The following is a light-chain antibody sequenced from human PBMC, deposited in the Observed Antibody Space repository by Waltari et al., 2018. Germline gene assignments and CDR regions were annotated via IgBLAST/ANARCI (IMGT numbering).Light chain of an antibody. Sequence: QAVLTQPASLSASPGASASLTCTLRSGINVGTYRIYWYQQKPGSPPQYLLRYKSDSDKQQGSGVPSRFSGSEDASANAGILLISGLQSEDEADYYCMIWHSSAVVFGGGTKLTVL. V-gene: IGLV5-45*01. J-gene: IGLJ2*01. CDR1: SGINVGTYR. CDR3: MIWHSSAVV. CDR2: YKSDSDK.